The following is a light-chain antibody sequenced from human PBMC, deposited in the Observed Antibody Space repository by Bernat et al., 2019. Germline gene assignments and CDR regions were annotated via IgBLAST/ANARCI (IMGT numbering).Light chain of an antibody. CDR2: NNN. J-gene: IGLJ2*01. Sequence: QSVLTQPPSASGTPGQRVTMSCSGSSSNIAINTVNWYQQLPGTAPKLLIHNNNQRPSGVPDRFSGSRSGASASLAISGLQSEDEADYYCAVWDDSLNGPAFGGGTKLTVL. CDR1: SSNIAINT. V-gene: IGLV1-44*01. CDR3: AVWDDSLNGPA.